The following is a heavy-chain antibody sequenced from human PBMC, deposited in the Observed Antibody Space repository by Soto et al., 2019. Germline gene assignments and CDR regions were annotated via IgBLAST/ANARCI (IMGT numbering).Heavy chain of an antibody. CDR2: FNTYNGNT. CDR3: ARAQTPTEGDY. J-gene: IGHJ4*02. D-gene: IGHD4-4*01. Sequence: QVQLVQSGAEVKKPGASVKVSCKASGYTFTSYGITWVRQAPGQGLEWMGWFNTYNGNTNYAQKFQGRVTMTTDTATSTAHMGLRSLRTDVTAVYYCARAQTPTEGDYWGQGTLVTVSS. V-gene: IGHV1-18*01. CDR1: GYTFTSYG.